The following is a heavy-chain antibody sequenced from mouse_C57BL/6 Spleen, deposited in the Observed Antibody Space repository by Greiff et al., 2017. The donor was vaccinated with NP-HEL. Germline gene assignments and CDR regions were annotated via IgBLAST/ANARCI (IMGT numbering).Heavy chain of an antibody. CDR2: INPGSGGT. CDR3: AREINGDGYFDV. J-gene: IGHJ1*03. V-gene: IGHV1-54*01. CDR1: GYAFTNYL. D-gene: IGHD4-1*01. Sequence: SGAELVRPGTSVKVSCKASGYAFTNYLIEWVKQRPGQGLEWIGVINPGSGGTNYNEKFKGKATLTADKSSSTAYMQLSSLTSEDSAVYFCAREINGDGYFDVWGTGTTVTVSS.